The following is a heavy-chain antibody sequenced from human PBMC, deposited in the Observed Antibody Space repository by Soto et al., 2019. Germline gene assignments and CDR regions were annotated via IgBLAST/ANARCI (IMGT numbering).Heavy chain of an antibody. CDR3: AKVRGYGESKHIDY. V-gene: IGHV3-23*01. Sequence: GSLRLSCAASGFTFSSYAMSWVRQAPGKGLEWVSAISGSGGSTYYVDSVKGRFTISRDNSKNTLYLQMNSLRAEDTAVYYCAKVRGYGESKHIDYWGQGTLVTVSS. CDR2: ISGSGGST. J-gene: IGHJ4*02. D-gene: IGHD3-10*01. CDR1: GFTFSSYA.